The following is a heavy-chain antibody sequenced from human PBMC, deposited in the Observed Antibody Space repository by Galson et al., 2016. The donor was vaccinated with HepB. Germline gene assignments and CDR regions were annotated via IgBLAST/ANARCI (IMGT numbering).Heavy chain of an antibody. V-gene: IGHV3-30*04. Sequence: SLRLSCAASAFSFRSYAMHWVRQAPGKGLEWVTVISFDGSDKYYADSVKGRFIISRDNSKNTVYLQMNSLRAEDTAVYYCANGSDRTRTTEGFDFWGQGALVTVSS. CDR2: ISFDGSDK. CDR1: AFSFRSYA. D-gene: IGHD1-1*01. CDR3: ANGSDRTRTTEGFDF. J-gene: IGHJ4*02.